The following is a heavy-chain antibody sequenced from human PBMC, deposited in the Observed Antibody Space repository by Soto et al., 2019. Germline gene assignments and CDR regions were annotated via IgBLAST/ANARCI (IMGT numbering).Heavy chain of an antibody. Sequence: ASVKVSCKASGYTFTSYAMHWVRQAPGQRLEWMGWINAGNGNTKYSQKFQGRVTITRDTFASTAYMELSSLRSEDTAVYYCARGIRRAVAPFDYWGQGTLVTSPQ. CDR3: ARGIRRAVAPFDY. D-gene: IGHD6-19*01. CDR1: GYTFTSYA. CDR2: INAGNGNT. V-gene: IGHV1-3*01. J-gene: IGHJ4*02.